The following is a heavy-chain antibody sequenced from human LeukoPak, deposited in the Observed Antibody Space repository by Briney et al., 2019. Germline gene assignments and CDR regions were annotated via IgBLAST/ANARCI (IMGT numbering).Heavy chain of an antibody. D-gene: IGHD3-3*01. V-gene: IGHV4-39*01. CDR2: IYYSGST. J-gene: IGHJ5*02. Sequence: PSETLSLTCTVSGGSISSSSYYWGWIRQPPGKGLEWIGSIYYSGSTYYNPSLKSRVTISVDTSKNQFSLKLSSVTAADTAVYYCASSTPILEWLPMAGWFDPWGQGTLVTVSS. CDR1: GGSISSSSYY. CDR3: ASSTPILEWLPMAGWFDP.